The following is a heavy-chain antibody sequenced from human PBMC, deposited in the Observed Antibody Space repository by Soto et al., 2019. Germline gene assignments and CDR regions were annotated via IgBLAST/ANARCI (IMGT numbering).Heavy chain of an antibody. V-gene: IGHV4-59*12. J-gene: IGHJ5*02. CDR1: GGSISSYY. D-gene: IGHD2-2*02. CDR2: IYYSGST. Sequence: SETLSLTCTVSGGSISSYYWSWFRQPPGKGLEWIGYIYYSGSTNYNPSLKSRVTISVDTSKNQFSLKLSSVTAADTAVYYCARGGSGGVPAAIRSRRWFDPWGQGTLVTVSS. CDR3: ARGGSGGVPAAIRSRRWFDP.